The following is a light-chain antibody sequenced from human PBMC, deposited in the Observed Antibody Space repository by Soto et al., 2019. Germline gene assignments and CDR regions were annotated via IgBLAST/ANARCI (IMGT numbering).Light chain of an antibody. CDR1: STDVGGYNY. CDR2: EVS. CDR3: QSYDSSLSGSV. Sequence: QSVLTQPPSASGSAGQSVTISCTGTSTDVGGYNYVSWYQQHPGKAPKLMIYEVSKRPSGVPDRFSGSKSGNTASLTVSGLQAEDEADYYCQSYDSSLSGSVFGTGTKVTVL. J-gene: IGLJ1*01. V-gene: IGLV2-8*01.